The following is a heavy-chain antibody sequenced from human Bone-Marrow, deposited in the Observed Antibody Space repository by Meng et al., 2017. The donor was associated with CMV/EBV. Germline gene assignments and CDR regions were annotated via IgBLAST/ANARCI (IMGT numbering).Heavy chain of an antibody. CDR1: GFTFSNAW. CDR3: TRDYTGTGKYYFDY. V-gene: IGHV3-15*01. CDR2: IKSKTDGGTT. D-gene: IGHD1-1*01. J-gene: IGHJ4*02. Sequence: GGSLRLSCAASGFTFSNAWMSWVRQAPGKGLEWVGRIKSKTDGGTTDYAAPVKGRFTISRDDSKSIAYLQMNSLKTEDAAVYYCTRDYTGTGKYYFDYWGQGTLVTVSS.